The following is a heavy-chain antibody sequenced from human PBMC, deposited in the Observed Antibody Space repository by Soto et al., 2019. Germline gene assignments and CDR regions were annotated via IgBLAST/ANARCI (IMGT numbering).Heavy chain of an antibody. J-gene: IGHJ6*02. D-gene: IGHD3-10*01. CDR3: ARRGSGSPGSYYYYGMDV. Sequence: PSETLSLTCAVSGGSISSSNWWSWVRQPPGKGLEWIGEIYHSGSTNYNPSLKSRVTISVDKSKNQFSLKLSSVTAADTAVYYCARRGSGSPGSYYYYGMDVWGQGTTVTVSS. V-gene: IGHV4-4*02. CDR2: IYHSGST. CDR1: GGSISSSNW.